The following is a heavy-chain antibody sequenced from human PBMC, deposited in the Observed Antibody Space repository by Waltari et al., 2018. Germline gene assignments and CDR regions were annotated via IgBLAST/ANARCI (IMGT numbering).Heavy chain of an antibody. D-gene: IGHD3-16*01. Sequence: EVQLVESGGGLVKPGGSLRLSCAASGFTFSSYSMNWVRQAPGKGLEWVSSISRSSSYIYYADSVKGRFTISRDNAKNALYLQMNSLRAEDTAVYYCARDWGSEFDYWGQGTLVTVSS. CDR2: ISRSSSYI. V-gene: IGHV3-21*03. J-gene: IGHJ4*02. CDR1: GFTFSSYS. CDR3: ARDWGSEFDY.